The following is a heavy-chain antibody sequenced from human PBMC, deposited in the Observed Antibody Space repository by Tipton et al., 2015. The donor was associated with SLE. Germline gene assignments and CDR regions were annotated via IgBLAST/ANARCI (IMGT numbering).Heavy chain of an antibody. CDR1: GGSFSGYY. V-gene: IGHV4-34*01. D-gene: IGHD2-2*02. J-gene: IGHJ1*01. Sequence: TLSLTCAVYGGSFSGYYWSWIRQPPGKGLEWIGEINHSGSTNYNPSLKSRVTLSEDTSKNQFSLKLSSVTAADTAVYYCASSELYCSSTNCYKAGQIHHWGQGTLVTVSS. CDR2: INHSGST. CDR3: ASSELYCSSTNCYKAGQIHH.